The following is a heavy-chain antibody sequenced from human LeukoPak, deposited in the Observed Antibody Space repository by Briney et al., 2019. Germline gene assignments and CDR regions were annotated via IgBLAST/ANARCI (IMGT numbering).Heavy chain of an antibody. Sequence: GRSLRLSCAASGFTFSSYAMHWVRQAPGKGLEWVAVISYDGSNKYYADSVKGRFTISRDNSKNTLYLQMNSLRAEDTAVYFCAKDDTRTTREPGGPFDYWGQGILVTVSS. CDR1: GFTFSSYA. D-gene: IGHD1-1*01. J-gene: IGHJ4*02. V-gene: IGHV3-30*04. CDR2: ISYDGSNK. CDR3: AKDDTRTTREPGGPFDY.